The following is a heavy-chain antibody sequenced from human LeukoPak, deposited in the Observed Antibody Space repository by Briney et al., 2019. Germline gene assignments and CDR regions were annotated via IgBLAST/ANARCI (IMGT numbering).Heavy chain of an antibody. CDR1: GFTFSSYV. D-gene: IGHD6-13*01. J-gene: IGHJ4*02. Sequence: GGSLRLSCAASGFTFSSYVMSWVRQAPGKGLEWVSAISGSSGGSTYYADSVKGRFTISRDNSKNTLYLQMNSLRAEDTAVYYCARDSSWYDYWGQGTLVTVSS. CDR3: ARDSSWYDY. V-gene: IGHV3-23*01. CDR2: ISGSSGGST.